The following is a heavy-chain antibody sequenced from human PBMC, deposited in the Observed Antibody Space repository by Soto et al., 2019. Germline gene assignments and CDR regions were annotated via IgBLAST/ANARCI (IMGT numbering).Heavy chain of an antibody. D-gene: IGHD3-3*01. CDR1: GGSISSGGNY. J-gene: IGHJ4*02. V-gene: IGHV4-31*03. CDR3: ARAINDFWSGFSYYFDS. Sequence: SETLSLTCTVAGGSISSGGNYWTWVRQYPGKGLEWIGYMYYSGITYHNPSLKSRIIISVDTSKNQFSLSLSSVTAADTAMYYCARAINDFWSGFSYYFDSWGPGTLVTVSS. CDR2: MYYSGIT.